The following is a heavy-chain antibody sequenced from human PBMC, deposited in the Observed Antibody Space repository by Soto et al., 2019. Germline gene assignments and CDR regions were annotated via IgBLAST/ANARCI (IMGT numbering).Heavy chain of an antibody. Sequence: QVQLVQSGAEVKKPGSSVKVSCKASGGTFSSYAISWVRQAPGQGLEWMGGIIPIFGTANYAQKFQGRVTITADESTSTAYMELSSLRSEDTAVYYCARVQGSNYYDSSGYYRNDGIAAFDIWGQGTMVTVSS. D-gene: IGHD3-22*01. CDR1: GGTFSSYA. J-gene: IGHJ3*02. V-gene: IGHV1-69*12. CDR2: IIPIFGTA. CDR3: ARVQGSNYYDSSGYYRNDGIAAFDI.